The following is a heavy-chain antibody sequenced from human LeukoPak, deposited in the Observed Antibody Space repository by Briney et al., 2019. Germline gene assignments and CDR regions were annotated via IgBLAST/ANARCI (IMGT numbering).Heavy chain of an antibody. V-gene: IGHV4-4*07. D-gene: IGHD2/OR15-2a*01. CDR3: ARDLYNWFDP. CDR2: IYTSGST. Sequence: SETLSLTCTVSGGSISSYYWSWIRQPAGKGLGWIGRIYTSGSTNYNPSLKSRVTMSVDTSKNQFSLKLSSVTAADTAVYYCARDLYNWFDPWGQGTLVTVSS. CDR1: GGSISSYY. J-gene: IGHJ5*02.